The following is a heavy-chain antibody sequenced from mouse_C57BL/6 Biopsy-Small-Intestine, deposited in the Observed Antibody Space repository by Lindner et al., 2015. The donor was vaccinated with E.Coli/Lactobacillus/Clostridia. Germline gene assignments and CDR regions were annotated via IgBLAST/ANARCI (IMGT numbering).Heavy chain of an antibody. CDR3: VRGGFGDTVMLNMRAPPDY. Sequence: SVKVSCKTSGYTFSNYDVNWVRQATGQGPEWMGWMNPNTGNTGYAQKFRGRVTMTRNTYTNTAYMELTSLTSDDTAIYYCVRGGFGDTVMLNMRAPPDYWGQGTRVTVSS. V-gene: IGHV1S134*01. CDR2: MNPNTGNT. J-gene: IGHJ4*01. D-gene: IGHD1-1*02. CDR1: GYTFSNYD.